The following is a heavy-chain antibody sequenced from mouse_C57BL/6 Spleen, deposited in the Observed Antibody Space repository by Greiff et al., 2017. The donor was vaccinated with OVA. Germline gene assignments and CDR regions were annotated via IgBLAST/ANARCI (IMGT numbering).Heavy chain of an antibody. J-gene: IGHJ2*01. CDR2: IYPGDGDT. CDR1: GYAFSSSW. D-gene: IGHD3-3*01. Sequence: VQLQQSGPELVKPGASVKISCKASGYAFSSSWMNWVKQRPGKGLEWIGRIYPGDGDTNYNGKFKGKATLTADKSSSTAYMQLSSLTSEDSAVYFCARESYTPYFDYWGQGTTLTVSS. CDR3: ARESYTPYFDY. V-gene: IGHV1-82*01.